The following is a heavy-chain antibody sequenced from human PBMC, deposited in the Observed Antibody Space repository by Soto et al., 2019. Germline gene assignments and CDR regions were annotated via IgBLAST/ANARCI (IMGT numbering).Heavy chain of an antibody. D-gene: IGHD1-26*01. CDR3: ARNSGSYYRWFDP. CDR2: IYYSGST. Sequence: SETLSLTCTISGGSISGYYWSWIRQPPGKGLEWIGYIYYSGSTNYNPSLKSRVTISVDTSKNQFSLKLNSVTATDTAVYYCARNSGSYYRWFDPWGQGTLVTVSS. V-gene: IGHV4-59*01. J-gene: IGHJ5*02. CDR1: GGSISGYY.